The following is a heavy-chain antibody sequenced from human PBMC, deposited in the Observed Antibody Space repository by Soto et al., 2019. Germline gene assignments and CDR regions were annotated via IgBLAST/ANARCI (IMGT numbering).Heavy chain of an antibody. CDR3: ARDLAITVPAPMGY. CDR2: IIPIVDRA. Sequence: SVKVSCKASGGTFSTYTISWVRQAPGQGLEWMGRIIPIVDRANYAQKFQGRVTITADKSTSTAYMELSSLRSDDTAVYYCARDLAITVPAPMGYWGQGTLVTVSS. CDR1: GGTFSTYT. D-gene: IGHD2-2*01. V-gene: IGHV1-69*08. J-gene: IGHJ4*02.